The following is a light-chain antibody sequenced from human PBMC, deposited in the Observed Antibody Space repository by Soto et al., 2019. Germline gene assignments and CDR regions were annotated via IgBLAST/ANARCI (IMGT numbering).Light chain of an antibody. CDR3: CSNAVGSTYV. J-gene: IGLJ1*01. Sequence: QSALTQPASVSGSPGQSITIAFTGTSTDVGSHKLVSWYQQYPGNAPKLIIFEAYKRPSGVSNRFSGSKSGSTASLTISGLQAEDEADYYCCSNAVGSTYVFGTGTKVTVL. CDR1: STDVGSHKL. V-gene: IGLV2-23*01. CDR2: EAY.